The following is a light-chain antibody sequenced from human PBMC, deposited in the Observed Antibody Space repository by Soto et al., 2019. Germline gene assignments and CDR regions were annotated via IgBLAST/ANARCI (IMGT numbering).Light chain of an antibody. CDR2: NFL. J-gene: IGLJ7*01. CDR3: SSYTSRSTVV. CDR1: SSDVGGYNY. V-gene: IGLV2-14*03. Sequence: QSALTQPASVSGSRGQSITISCTGTSSDVGGYNYVSWYQQHPGKAPKLIIYNFLNRPSGVSNRFSGSKSGNTASLTISGLQAEDEADYYCSSYTSRSTVVFGGGTQLTVL.